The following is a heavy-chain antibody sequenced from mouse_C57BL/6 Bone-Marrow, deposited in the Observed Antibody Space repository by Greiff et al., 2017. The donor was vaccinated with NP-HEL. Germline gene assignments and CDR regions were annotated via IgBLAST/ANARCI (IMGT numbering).Heavy chain of an antibody. CDR2: IDPANGNT. J-gene: IGHJ2*01. CDR1: GFNIKNTY. CDR3: ARHVTTVVATDDYFDY. V-gene: IGHV14-3*01. D-gene: IGHD1-1*01. Sequence: VQLQQSVAELVRPGASVKLSCTASGFNIKNTYMHWVKQRPEQGLEWIGRIDPANGNTKYAPKFQGKATITADTSSNTAYLQLSSLTSEDTAIYYFARHVTTVVATDDYFDYWGQGTTLTVSS.